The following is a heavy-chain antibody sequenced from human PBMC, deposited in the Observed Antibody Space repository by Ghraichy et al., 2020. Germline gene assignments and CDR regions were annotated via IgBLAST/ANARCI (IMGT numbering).Heavy chain of an antibody. D-gene: IGHD3-3*01. CDR2: ISYDGGET. CDR3: AKQWSGYDYMDV. J-gene: IGHJ6*03. V-gene: IGHV3-23*01. CDR1: KFIFRNYP. Sequence: GGSLRLSCAVSKFIFRNYPLSWVRQAPGKGLEWVSTISYDGGETYYADSAKGRFTISRDTSKNTLYLQMNSLRVEDTAVYYCAKQWSGYDYMDVWGKGTTVTVSS.